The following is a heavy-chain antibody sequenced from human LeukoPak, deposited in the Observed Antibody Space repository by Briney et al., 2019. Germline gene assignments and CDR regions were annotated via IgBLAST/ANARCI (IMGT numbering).Heavy chain of an antibody. CDR3: ARDVASWGGYTFAY. Sequence: GGSLRLSCAASVFTFSSYWMSWVRQAPGKGLEWVANIKQDGSDRYYVDSVEGRFTISRDNGKNSLYLQMNSLRIDDTAVYFCARDVASWGGYTFAYWGQGTLVTVSS. J-gene: IGHJ4*02. CDR1: VFTFSSYW. D-gene: IGHD5-12*01. V-gene: IGHV3-7*01. CDR2: IKQDGSDR.